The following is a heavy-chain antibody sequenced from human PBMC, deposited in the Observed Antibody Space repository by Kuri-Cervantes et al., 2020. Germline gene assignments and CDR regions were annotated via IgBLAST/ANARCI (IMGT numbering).Heavy chain of an antibody. CDR2: INHSGST. J-gene: IGHJ2*01. CDR3: AGRLLNFEYSSSSFGETGGLERGYFDL. Sequence: SETLSLTCAVYGGSFSGYYWSWIRQPPGKGLEWIGEINHSGSTNYNPSLKSRVTISVDTSKNQFSLKLSSATAADTAVYYCAGRLLNFEYSSSSFGETGGLERGYFDLWGRGTLVTVSS. V-gene: IGHV4-34*01. D-gene: IGHD6-6*01. CDR1: GGSFSGYY.